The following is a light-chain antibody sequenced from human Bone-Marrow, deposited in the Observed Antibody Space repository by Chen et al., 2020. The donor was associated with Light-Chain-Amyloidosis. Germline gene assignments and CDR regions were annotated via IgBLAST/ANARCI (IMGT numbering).Light chain of an antibody. V-gene: IGLV3-25*03. CDR3: QSADSSGTYEVI. CDR1: DLPTKY. CDR2: RDT. Sequence: SSELTQPPSVSVSPGQTARITCSGDDLPTKYAYWYQQKPGQAPLLVIHRDTERPSGVSEPFSGSSTGTTATLTTSGVQAEDEADYHCQSADSSGTYEVIFGGGTKLTVL. J-gene: IGLJ2*01.